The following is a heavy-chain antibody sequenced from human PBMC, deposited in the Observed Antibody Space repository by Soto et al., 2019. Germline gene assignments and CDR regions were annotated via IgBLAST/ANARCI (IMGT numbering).Heavy chain of an antibody. J-gene: IGHJ4*02. D-gene: IGHD6-13*01. CDR3: ARDSGIAAEYNFDY. V-gene: IGHV3-48*03. CDR1: GFTFSSYE. Sequence: PGGSLRLSCAASGFTFSSYEMDWVRQAPGKGLEWVSYISTSGSSIYYADSVKGRFSISRDNVKNSLYLQMNSLRAGDTAVYYCARDSGIAAEYNFDYWGQGTLVTVSS. CDR2: ISTSGSSI.